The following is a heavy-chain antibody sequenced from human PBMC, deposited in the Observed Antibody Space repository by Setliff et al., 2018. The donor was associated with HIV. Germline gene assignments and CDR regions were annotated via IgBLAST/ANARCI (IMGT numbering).Heavy chain of an antibody. CDR2: IKSKSDGGTT. J-gene: IGHJ2*01. Sequence: GGSLRLSCETSGFTFTNAWMSWVRQSPRKGLEWLARIKSKSDGGTTSYAAPVKDRFTISRDDSRNTLYLQMNSMKSDDTATYYCVGHYYDPLTGYYVWFFDVWGRGTLVTVSS. V-gene: IGHV3-15*05. CDR1: GFTFTNAW. D-gene: IGHD3-9*01. CDR3: VGHYYDPLTGYYVWFFDV.